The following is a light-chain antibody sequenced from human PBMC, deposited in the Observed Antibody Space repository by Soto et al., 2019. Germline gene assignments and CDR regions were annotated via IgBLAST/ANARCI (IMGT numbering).Light chain of an antibody. CDR2: DVR. Sequence: QSALTQPRSVSGSPGQSVTISCTGGFNYVSWYQQYPGKAPRLLIYDVRKRPSGVPDRCSGSKSGNGASLTISGLQADDEADYYCCSYVGSYTWIFGGGTKVTVL. CDR3: CSYVGSYTWI. V-gene: IGLV2-11*01. J-gene: IGLJ2*01. CDR1: GFNY.